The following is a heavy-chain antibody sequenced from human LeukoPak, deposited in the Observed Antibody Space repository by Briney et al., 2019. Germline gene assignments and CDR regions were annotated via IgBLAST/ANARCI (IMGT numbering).Heavy chain of an antibody. J-gene: IGHJ4*02. Sequence: GGSLRLSCAASGFTFSDYYMSWIRQAPGKGLEWVSSISSSSSYIYYADSVKGRFTISRDNAKNSLYLQMNSLRAEDTAVYYCARSAGDYSYYFDYWGQGTLVTVSS. CDR2: ISSSSSYI. D-gene: IGHD4-17*01. CDR3: ARSAGDYSYYFDY. CDR1: GFTFSDYY. V-gene: IGHV3-11*06.